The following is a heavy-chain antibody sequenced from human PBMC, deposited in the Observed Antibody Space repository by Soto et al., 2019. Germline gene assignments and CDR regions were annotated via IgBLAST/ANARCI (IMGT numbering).Heavy chain of an antibody. Sequence: EVQLVESGGGLVQPGGSLRLSCAASGFTFTRHSMNWVRQAAGKGLEWISYISDSSGTIYYADSVKGRFTLSRDNFQNSLYLQINSLRDEDTDVYYWARDPYSSITVTIMDYWGQGTQVTVSS. CDR3: ARDPYSSITVTIMDY. D-gene: IGHD4-17*01. CDR1: GFTFTRHS. CDR2: ISDSSGTI. V-gene: IGHV3-48*02. J-gene: IGHJ4*02.